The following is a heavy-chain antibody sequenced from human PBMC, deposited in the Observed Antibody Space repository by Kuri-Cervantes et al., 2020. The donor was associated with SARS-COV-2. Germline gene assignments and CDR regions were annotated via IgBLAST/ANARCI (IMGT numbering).Heavy chain of an antibody. J-gene: IGHJ5*02. Sequence: GSLRLSCTASGGSISSSSYYWGWIRQPPGKGLEWIGSIYYSGSTYYNPSLKSRVTISVDTSKNQFSLKLSSVTAADTAVYYCARHVGCSSTSCDGYNWFDPWGQGTLVTVSS. CDR3: ARHVGCSSTSCDGYNWFDP. CDR2: IYYSGST. CDR1: GGSISSSSYY. V-gene: IGHV4-39*01. D-gene: IGHD2-2*01.